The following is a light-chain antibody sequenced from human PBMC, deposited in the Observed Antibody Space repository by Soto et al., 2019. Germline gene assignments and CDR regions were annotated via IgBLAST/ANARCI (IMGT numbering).Light chain of an antibody. J-gene: IGKJ1*01. Sequence: DIQMTQSPSTLSASVGDRVTITCRASQSISSWLAWYQQKPGKAPKLLFYDASSLESGVPSRFSGSGSGTEFTLTISSLQPDDFATYYCQQYNSYSTFGQGTKVDI. V-gene: IGKV1-5*01. CDR3: QQYNSYST. CDR2: DAS. CDR1: QSISSW.